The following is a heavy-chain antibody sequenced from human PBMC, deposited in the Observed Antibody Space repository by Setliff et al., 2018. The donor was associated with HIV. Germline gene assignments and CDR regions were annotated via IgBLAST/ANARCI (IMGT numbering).Heavy chain of an antibody. J-gene: IGHJ6*02. Sequence: KASETLSLTCAVYGGSFSDYYWSWIRQPPGKGLEWNGEINHSGSTNYNPSLKSRVTISVDTSKNQFSLKLSSVTAAVTAVYYCARATVTVVFYYYGLDVWGQGTTVTVSS. CDR1: GGSFSDYY. D-gene: IGHD4-4*01. CDR3: ARATVTVVFYYYGLDV. CDR2: INHSGST. V-gene: IGHV4-34*01.